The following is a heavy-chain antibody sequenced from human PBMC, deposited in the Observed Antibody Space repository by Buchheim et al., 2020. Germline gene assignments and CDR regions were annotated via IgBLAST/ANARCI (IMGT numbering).Heavy chain of an antibody. CDR1: GFTFSSYG. D-gene: IGHD3-10*01. Sequence: QVQLVESGGGVVQPGRSLRLSCAASGFTFSSYGMHWVRQAPGKGLEWVAVISYDGSNKYYADSVKGRFTISRDNSKNTLYLQMNSLRAEDTAVYYCAKDKVNYYYDSTPTLTYYFDYWGQGTL. V-gene: IGHV3-30*18. J-gene: IGHJ4*02. CDR2: ISYDGSNK. CDR3: AKDKVNYYYDSTPTLTYYFDY.